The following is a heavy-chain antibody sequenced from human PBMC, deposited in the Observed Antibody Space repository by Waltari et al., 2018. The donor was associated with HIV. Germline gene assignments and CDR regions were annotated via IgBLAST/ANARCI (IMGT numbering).Heavy chain of an antibody. CDR1: GGSFSGYY. V-gene: IGHV4-34*01. J-gene: IGHJ6*02. Sequence: QVRLQQWGAGLLKPSETLSLTCAMYGGSFSGYYYWPWIRQPPGKGLEWIGEIDRGGSPNYRPSLKSRATISRDTSKNQFSLKLTSVTAADTAVYYCARHFEYSTGWGSVYYGMDVWGQGTTVFVSS. CDR3: ARHFEYSTGWGSVYYGMDV. CDR2: IDRGGSP. D-gene: IGHD6-19*01.